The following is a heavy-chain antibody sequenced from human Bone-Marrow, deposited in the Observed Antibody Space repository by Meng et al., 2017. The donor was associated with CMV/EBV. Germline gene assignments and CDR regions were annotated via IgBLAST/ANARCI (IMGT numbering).Heavy chain of an antibody. J-gene: IGHJ4*02. CDR3: ARDSLETYYYDSSGYFTLDY. CDR1: GFTFSDYY. Sequence: GGSLRLSCAASGFTFSDYYMSWIRQAPGKGLEWVSYISSSGSTIYYADAVKGRFTISRDNSKNTLYLQMNSLRAEDTAVYYCARDSLETYYYDSSGYFTLDYWGQRALVTVYS. V-gene: IGHV3-11*04. CDR2: ISSSGSTI. D-gene: IGHD3-22*01.